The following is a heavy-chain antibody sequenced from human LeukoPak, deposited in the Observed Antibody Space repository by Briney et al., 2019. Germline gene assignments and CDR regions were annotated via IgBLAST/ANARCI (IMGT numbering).Heavy chain of an antibody. D-gene: IGHD3-22*01. V-gene: IGHV4-4*02. Sequence: PSGTLSLTCGVSGGSITSTNYWTWVRQPPGKGLEWIGEVNHSGGTNYNPSLKSRVTISVDTSKNQFSLKLSSVTAADTAVYYCASAMIGVPDDAFDIWGQGTMVTVSS. CDR1: GGSITSTNY. CDR3: ASAMIGVPDDAFDI. J-gene: IGHJ3*02. CDR2: VNHSGGT.